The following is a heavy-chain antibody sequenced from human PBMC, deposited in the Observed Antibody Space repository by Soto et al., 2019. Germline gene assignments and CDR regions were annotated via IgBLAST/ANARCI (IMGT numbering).Heavy chain of an antibody. D-gene: IGHD6-25*01. J-gene: IGHJ4*02. Sequence: EVQLVESGGGLVQPGESLRLSCAGSGFTFSSSWMSWVRQAPGKGPEWVANIKGDGSEKYYADPVKGRFTISRDNAKNALYLQMNSLTAEDTAIYYCVKSAFWGQGTLVTVSS. V-gene: IGHV3-7*05. CDR2: IKGDGSEK. CDR3: VKSAF. CDR1: GFTFSSSW.